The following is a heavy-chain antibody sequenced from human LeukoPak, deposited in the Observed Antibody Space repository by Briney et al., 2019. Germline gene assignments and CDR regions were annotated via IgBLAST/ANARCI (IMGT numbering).Heavy chain of an antibody. CDR3: VRGVGVSRFNYFDP. J-gene: IGHJ5*02. V-gene: IGHV3-33*01. Sequence: GVPLRLSCTECGFILCSLDMLCVRQAPGGARERVGVIWYDASDRYYADSVKGRFTISRDNSKNTLFLQMNSLRDDDTAVYYCVRGVGVSRFNYFDPWGQGTLVVVSS. CDR1: GFILCSLD. D-gene: IGHD5-24*01. CDR2: IWYDASDR.